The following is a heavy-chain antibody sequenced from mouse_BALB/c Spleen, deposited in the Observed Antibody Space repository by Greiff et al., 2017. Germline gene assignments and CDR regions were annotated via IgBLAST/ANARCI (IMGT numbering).Heavy chain of an antibody. V-gene: IGHV5-17*02. Sequence: EVKVVESGGGLVQPGGSRKLSCAASGFTFSSFGMHWVRQAAEKGLEWVAYISSGSSTIYYADTVKGRFTISRDNPKNTLFLQMTSLRSEDTAMYYCARGYYGYLDYWGQGTTLTVSS. CDR1: GFTFSSFG. CDR2: ISSGSSTI. D-gene: IGHD1-1*01. J-gene: IGHJ2*01. CDR3: ARGYYGYLDY.